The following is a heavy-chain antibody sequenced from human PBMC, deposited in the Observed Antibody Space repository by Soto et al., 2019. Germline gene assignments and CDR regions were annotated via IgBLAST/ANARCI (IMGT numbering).Heavy chain of an antibody. Sequence: WFPRLSCAASGFTFSSYGMHWVRQAPGKGLEWVAVIWYDGSNKYYADSVKGRFTISRDNSKNTLYLQMNSLRAEDTAVYYCARDGRDGYNYPDYWGQGTLVTVSS. CDR3: ARDGRDGYNYPDY. J-gene: IGHJ4*02. CDR1: GFTFSSYG. D-gene: IGHD5-12*01. V-gene: IGHV3-33*01. CDR2: IWYDGSNK.